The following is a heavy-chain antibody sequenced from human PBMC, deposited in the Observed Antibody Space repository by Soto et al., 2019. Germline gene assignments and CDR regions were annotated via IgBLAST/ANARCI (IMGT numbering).Heavy chain of an antibody. D-gene: IGHD3-22*01. V-gene: IGHV1-69*13. CDR1: GGTFSNHA. J-gene: IGHJ4*02. CDR3: ARGPDRSGFYLFDY. Sequence: ASVKVSCKASGGTFSNHAVSWVRQAPGQGPEWMGGIIPLSGTTNYVQKFQGRVTITADESMTTAYMELSSLRFDDTAVYYCARGPDRSGFYLFDYWGQGTLVTV. CDR2: IIPLSGTT.